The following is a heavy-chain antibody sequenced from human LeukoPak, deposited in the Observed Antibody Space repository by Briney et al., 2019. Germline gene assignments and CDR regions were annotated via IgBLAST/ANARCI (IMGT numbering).Heavy chain of an antibody. V-gene: IGHV3-30-3*01. CDR3: ARDRSGYYSGDY. J-gene: IGHJ4*02. D-gene: IGHD3-22*01. Sequence: GGSLRLSCAASGFTFSSYVMHWVRQAPGKGLEWVAVISYDGNNQNYADSVKGRFTISRDNSKSTLYLQMNSLRAEDTAVYYCARDRSGYYSGDYWGQGTLVTVSS. CDR1: GFTFSSYV. CDR2: ISYDGNNQ.